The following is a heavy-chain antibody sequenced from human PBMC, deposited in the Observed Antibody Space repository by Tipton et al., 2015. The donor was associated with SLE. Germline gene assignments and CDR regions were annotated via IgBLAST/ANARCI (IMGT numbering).Heavy chain of an antibody. J-gene: IGHJ6*03. CDR1: GASISSGSSY. CDR3: ARDSVGLVDNYHYYYMDV. D-gene: IGHD1-26*01. Sequence: TLSLTCTVSGASISSGSSYWSWIRQPAGKGLEWIGRIFSRGSTNSNLSLKSRVTISLDASKSQFSLKLSSVTAADTAVYYCARDSVGLVDNYHYYYMDVWGKGTTVTISS. CDR2: IFSRGST. V-gene: IGHV4-61*02.